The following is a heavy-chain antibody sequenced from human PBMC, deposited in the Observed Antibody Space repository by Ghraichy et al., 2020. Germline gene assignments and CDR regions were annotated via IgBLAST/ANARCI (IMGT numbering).Heavy chain of an antibody. Sequence: GGSLRLSCAASGFTFSKAWMNWVRQAPGKGLEWVGRIKSKTDGETTDYAAPVKGRFTISRDDSKNTLYLQMNSLKNEDTAVYYCTTRDYFTGTQFFDYWGQGTLVTVSS. D-gene: IGHD2-8*02. CDR1: GFTFSKAW. CDR2: IKSKTDGETT. J-gene: IGHJ4*02. V-gene: IGHV3-15*01. CDR3: TTRDYFTGTQFFDY.